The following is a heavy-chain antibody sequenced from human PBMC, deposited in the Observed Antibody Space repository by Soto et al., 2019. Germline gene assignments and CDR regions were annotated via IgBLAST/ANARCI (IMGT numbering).Heavy chain of an antibody. V-gene: IGHV4-28*01. J-gene: IGHJ6*02. CDR2: IYYSGST. CDR1: GYSISSSNW. CDR3: AKTVGHKNDYYGINV. D-gene: IGHD1-1*01. Sequence: SETLSLTXAVSGYSISSSNWWGWIRQPPGKGLEWIGFIYYSGSTYNNPSLKSRVTMSVDTSKNQFSLNLSSVTAVDTAVYYCAKTVGHKNDYYGINVWGQGTTVTVSS.